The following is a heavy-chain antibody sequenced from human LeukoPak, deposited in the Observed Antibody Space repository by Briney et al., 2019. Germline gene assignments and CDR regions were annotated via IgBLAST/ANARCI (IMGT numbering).Heavy chain of an antibody. J-gene: IGHJ3*01. CDR3: ASLPVAGYCSSTSCYDPTRRDDAFDG. CDR1: GYTFTRYG. CDR2: ISAYNGNT. V-gene: IGHV1-18*01. Sequence: GASVKVSRKASGYTFTRYGISWVRQAPGQGLEWMGWISAYNGNTNYAQKLQGRVTMTTDTSTSTPYMELRSLRSDASAMYYCASLPVAGYCSSTSCYDPTRRDDAFDGWGQGTTVTVSS. D-gene: IGHD2-2*01.